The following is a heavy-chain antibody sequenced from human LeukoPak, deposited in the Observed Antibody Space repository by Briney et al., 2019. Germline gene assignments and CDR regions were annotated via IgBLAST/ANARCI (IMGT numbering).Heavy chain of an antibody. D-gene: IGHD3-22*01. Sequence: GGSLRLSCAASGFTFSSYAMSWVRQAPGKGLEWVSAISGSGGSTYYADSVKGRFTISRDNSKNTLYLQMNSLSAEDTAVYYCTNYYDSSGLPRFNFQHWGQGTLVTVSS. V-gene: IGHV3-23*01. J-gene: IGHJ1*01. CDR1: GFTFSSYA. CDR3: TNYYDSSGLPRFNFQH. CDR2: ISGSGGST.